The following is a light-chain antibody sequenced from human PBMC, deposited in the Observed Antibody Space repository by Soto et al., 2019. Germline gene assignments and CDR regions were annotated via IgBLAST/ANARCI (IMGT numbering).Light chain of an antibody. V-gene: IGLV2-14*01. J-gene: IGLJ3*02. Sequence: QSALTQPASVSGSHGQSITISCTGTSSDVGGYNYVSWYQQHPGKAPKLMIYEVSNRPSGVSNRFSGSKAGNTASLTISGLQSEDEAEYYCSSYTSSSTLDWVFGGGTKLTVL. CDR1: SSDVGGYNY. CDR2: EVS. CDR3: SSYTSSSTLDWV.